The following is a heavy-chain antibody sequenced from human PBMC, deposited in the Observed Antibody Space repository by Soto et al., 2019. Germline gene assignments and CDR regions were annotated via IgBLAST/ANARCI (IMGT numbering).Heavy chain of an antibody. Sequence: SETLSLTCSVSGGSISRSTYYWGWIRQPPGKGLEWIGSIYYSGSTYYNPSLKSRVTISVDTSNDQFSLRLSSVTAADTAVYYCARLSLVRGRAVDYWGQGTLVTVSS. CDR2: IYYSGST. V-gene: IGHV4-39*01. D-gene: IGHD3-10*01. J-gene: IGHJ4*02. CDR1: GGSISRSTYY. CDR3: ARLSLVRGRAVDY.